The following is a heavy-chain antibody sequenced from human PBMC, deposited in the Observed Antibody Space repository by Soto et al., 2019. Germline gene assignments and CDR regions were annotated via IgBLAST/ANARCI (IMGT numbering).Heavy chain of an antibody. Sequence: SSETLSLTCTVSGDSLSGGDYYWSWIRQPPGKGLEWIGDIYYTGFTLYNPSLKSRLTISLDSSKNQFSLRLNSVTAADTAVYFCARAYRINGWSDYFFDYWGQGTLVTVSS. CDR2: IYYTGFT. CDR3: ARAYRINGWSDYFFDY. J-gene: IGHJ4*02. D-gene: IGHD6-19*01. V-gene: IGHV4-30-4*08. CDR1: GDSLSGGDYY.